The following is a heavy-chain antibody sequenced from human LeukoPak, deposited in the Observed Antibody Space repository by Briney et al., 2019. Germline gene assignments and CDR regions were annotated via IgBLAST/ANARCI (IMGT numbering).Heavy chain of an antibody. CDR3: ARQTGSGLFILP. CDR2: IYYSGNT. D-gene: IGHD3/OR15-3a*01. CDR1: GVSISSSNSY. V-gene: IGHV4-39*01. J-gene: IGHJ4*02. Sequence: PSETLSLTCAVSGVSISSSNSYWGWIRQPPGKGLEWIGSIYYSGNTYYNASLKSQVSISIDTSKNQFSLKLTSVTAADTAVYYCARQTGSGLFILPGGQGTLVTVSS.